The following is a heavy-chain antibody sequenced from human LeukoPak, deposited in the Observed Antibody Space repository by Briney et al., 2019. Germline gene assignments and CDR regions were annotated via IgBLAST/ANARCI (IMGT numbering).Heavy chain of an antibody. CDR1: GFTFSNYW. J-gene: IGHJ5*02. Sequence: GGSLRLSCAASGFTFSNYWMHWVRQAPGKGLVWVSRINTDGRSTYYADSVKGRFTISRDNAKNTLYLQMNSLRAEDTALYYCAKEEGYWFDPWGRGTLVTVSS. CDR3: AKEEGYWFDP. CDR2: INTDGRST. V-gene: IGHV3-74*01.